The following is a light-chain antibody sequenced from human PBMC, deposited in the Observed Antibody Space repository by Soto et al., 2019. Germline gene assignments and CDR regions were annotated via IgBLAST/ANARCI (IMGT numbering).Light chain of an antibody. CDR1: SIDGGGYNY. CDR3: CSYTTSNTRQIV. J-gene: IGLJ1*01. CDR2: DVS. Sequence: QSLLTQPASVSGSPGQAITICCPGTSIDGGGYNYVSWYQQHPGKAPKFMIYDVSSRPSGVSNRFSGSKSGNTASLTISGLQAEDEADYYCCSYTTSNTRQIVFGTGTKVTVL. V-gene: IGLV2-14*03.